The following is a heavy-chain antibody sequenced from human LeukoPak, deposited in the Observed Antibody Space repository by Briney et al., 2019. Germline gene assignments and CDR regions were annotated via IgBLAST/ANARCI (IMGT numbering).Heavy chain of an antibody. CDR1: GYNFYGNF. V-gene: IGHV1-2*02. CDR3: ARPAVVPSAMDLEY. D-gene: IGHD2-2*01. CDR2: INPNSGGT. Sequence: GASVKVSCKASGYNFYGNFIHWVRQVPGLGLEWMGWINPNSGGTNYAQQFQGRVTMTRDTSSSIVYMELSSLGSDDTAMYYCARPAVVPSAMDLEYWGQGTLVSVSS. J-gene: IGHJ4*02.